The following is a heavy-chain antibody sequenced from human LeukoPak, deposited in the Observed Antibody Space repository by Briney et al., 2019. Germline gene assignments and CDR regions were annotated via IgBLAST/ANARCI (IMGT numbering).Heavy chain of an antibody. CDR3: ARAPRDIVVVPAARAFDI. V-gene: IGHV3-48*01. D-gene: IGHD2-2*01. Sequence: PGGSLRLSCAASGFTFSSYSMNWVRQAPGKGLEWVSYISSSSSTIYYADSVKGRFTISRDNAKNSLYLQMNSLTAEDTAVYYCARAPRDIVVVPAARAFDIWGQGTMVTVSS. CDR1: GFTFSSYS. J-gene: IGHJ3*02. CDR2: ISSSSSTI.